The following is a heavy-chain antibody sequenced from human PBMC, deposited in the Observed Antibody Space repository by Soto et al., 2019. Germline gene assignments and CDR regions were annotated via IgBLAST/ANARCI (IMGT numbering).Heavy chain of an antibody. D-gene: IGHD2-2*01. V-gene: IGHV3-33*01. CDR3: ASGFRYCSSTSCYSGGFVDY. Sequence: QVQLVESGGGVVQPGRSLRLSCAASGFTFSSYGMHWVRQAPGKGLEWVAVIWYDGSNKYYADSVKGRFTISRDNSKNTLYLQMNSVRAEDTAVYYCASGFRYCSSTSCYSGGFVDYWGQGTLVTVSS. CDR2: IWYDGSNK. CDR1: GFTFSSYG. J-gene: IGHJ4*02.